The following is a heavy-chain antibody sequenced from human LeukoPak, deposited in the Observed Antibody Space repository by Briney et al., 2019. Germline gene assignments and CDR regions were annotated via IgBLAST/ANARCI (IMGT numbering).Heavy chain of an antibody. V-gene: IGHV4-39*07. CDR1: GGSISSSSYY. CDR3: ARVSAAGTGPDS. Sequence: SETLSLTCTVSGGSISSSSYYWGWIRQPPGKGLEWIGSIFYSGSTFYNPPLKSRVTISVDTSKNQFSLKVNSVTAADTAVYYCARVSAAGTGPDSWGQGTLVTVSS. J-gene: IGHJ4*02. CDR2: IFYSGST. D-gene: IGHD6-13*01.